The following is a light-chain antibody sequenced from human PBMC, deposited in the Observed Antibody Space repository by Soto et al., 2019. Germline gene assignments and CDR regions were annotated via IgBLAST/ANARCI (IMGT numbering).Light chain of an antibody. Sequence: IVLTQSPATLSLSPGERATLSCRASQSVSTYLAWYQQKSGQAPRLLIYAVSKRATGIPPRFSGSGAGTDFTLTISSLEPEDSATYYCQQRRSSLTFGGGTKVEIK. CDR3: QQRRSSLT. CDR1: QSVSTY. CDR2: AVS. J-gene: IGKJ4*01. V-gene: IGKV3-11*01.